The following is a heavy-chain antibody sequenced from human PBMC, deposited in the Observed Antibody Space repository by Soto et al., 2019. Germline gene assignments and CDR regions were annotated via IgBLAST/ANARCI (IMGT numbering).Heavy chain of an antibody. CDR3: ARSLDIVLVPAAENWFDP. CDR1: GYTFTGYY. CDR2: INPNSGGT. Sequence: GASVKVSCKASGYTFTGYYMHWVRQAPGQGLEWMGWINPNSGGTNYAQKFQGWVTMTRDTSISTAYMELSRLRSDDTAVYYCARSLDIVLVPAAENWFDPWGQGTLVTVSS. V-gene: IGHV1-2*04. J-gene: IGHJ5*02. D-gene: IGHD2-2*01.